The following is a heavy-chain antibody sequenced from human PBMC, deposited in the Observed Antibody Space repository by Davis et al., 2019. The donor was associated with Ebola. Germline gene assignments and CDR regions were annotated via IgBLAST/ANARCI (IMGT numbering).Heavy chain of an antibody. CDR1: GGSISSYY. Sequence: MPSETLSLTCTVSGGSISSYYWSWIRQPAGKGLEWIGRIYTSGSTNYNPSLNSRVTLSVDTSKNQFSLQLTSLTAADTAVYYCARDQEHSYGRRFDPWGQGIQVTVSS. CDR2: IYTSGST. CDR3: ARDQEHSYGRRFDP. D-gene: IGHD5-18*01. J-gene: IGHJ5*02. V-gene: IGHV4-4*07.